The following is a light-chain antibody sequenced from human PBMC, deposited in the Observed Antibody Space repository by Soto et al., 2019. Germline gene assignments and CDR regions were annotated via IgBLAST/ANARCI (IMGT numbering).Light chain of an antibody. V-gene: IGKV3D-15*01. CDR2: GAY. J-gene: IGKJ5*01. CDR3: QQYGTSIT. CDR1: QSVSNN. Sequence: EIVMTQSPATLSVSPGEEATLSCRASQSVSNNLAWYQQKPGQAPRLLIYGAYTRATGIPDRFSGSGSGTDFTLTFSRLEPEDFAVYYCQQYGTSITFGQGTRLEIK.